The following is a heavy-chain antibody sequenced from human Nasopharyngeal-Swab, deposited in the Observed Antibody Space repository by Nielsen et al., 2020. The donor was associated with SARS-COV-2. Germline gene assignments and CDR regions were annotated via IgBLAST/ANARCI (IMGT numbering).Heavy chain of an antibody. CDR1: GGSFSGYY. J-gene: IGHJ4*02. V-gene: IGHV4-34*01. CDR2: INHSGST. Sequence: SETLSLTCAVYGGSFSGYYWSWIRQPQGKGLEWIGEINHSGSTNYNPSLKSRVTISVDTSKNQFSLKLSSVTAADTAVYYCARGPHHGGFDYWGQGTLVTVSS. D-gene: IGHD3-16*01. CDR3: ARGPHHGGFDY.